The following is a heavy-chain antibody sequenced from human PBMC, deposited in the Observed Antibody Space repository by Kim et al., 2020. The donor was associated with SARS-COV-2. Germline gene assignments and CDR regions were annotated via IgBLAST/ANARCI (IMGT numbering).Heavy chain of an antibody. V-gene: IGHV4-34*01. Sequence: SETLSLTCAVYGGSFSGYYWSWIRQPPGKGLEWIGEINHSGSTNYNPSLKSRVTISVDTTKNQFSLKLSSVTAADTAVYYCARATKTRVSNWFDPWGQGTLVTVSS. D-gene: IGHD1-1*01. CDR2: INHSGST. CDR1: GGSFSGYY. CDR3: ARATKTRVSNWFDP. J-gene: IGHJ5*02.